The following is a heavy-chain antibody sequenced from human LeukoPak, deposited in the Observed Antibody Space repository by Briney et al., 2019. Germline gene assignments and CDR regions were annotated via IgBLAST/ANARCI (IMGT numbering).Heavy chain of an antibody. CDR1: GYTFTSYG. V-gene: IGHV1-18*01. CDR2: ISAYNGNT. Sequence: GASVKVSCKASGYTFTSYGISWVRQAPGQGLEWMGWISAYNGNTNYAQKLQGRVTMTTDTSTSTAYMELRSLRSDDTAVYYCARDRPFVVVPAAIAGDPRIVDWFDPWGQGTLVTVSS. D-gene: IGHD2-2*01. J-gene: IGHJ5*02. CDR3: ARDRPFVVVPAAIAGDPRIVDWFDP.